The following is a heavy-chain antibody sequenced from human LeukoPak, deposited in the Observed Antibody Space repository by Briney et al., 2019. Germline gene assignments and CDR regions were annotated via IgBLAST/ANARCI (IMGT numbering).Heavy chain of an antibody. CDR2: IKQDGSEK. CDR3: TRSSTGTYYYSYYMDV. D-gene: IGHD1-1*01. J-gene: IGHJ6*03. CDR1: GFTFSSYW. Sequence: PGGSLRLSCAASGFTFSSYWMSWVRQAPGKGLEWVANIKQDGSEKYYVDSVKGRFTISRDNAKNSLYLQMNSLRAEDTAVYYCTRSSTGTYYYSYYMDVWGKGTTVTVSS. V-gene: IGHV3-7*01.